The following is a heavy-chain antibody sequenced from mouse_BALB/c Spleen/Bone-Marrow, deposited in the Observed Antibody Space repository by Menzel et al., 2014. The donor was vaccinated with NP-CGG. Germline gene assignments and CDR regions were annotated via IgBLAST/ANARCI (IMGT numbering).Heavy chain of an antibody. Sequence: VQLQQSGAELVKPGASVKLSCTVSGFNIRDTYXHWVKRRPXXGLEWNXXIDXXNGNTKYDPKFQGKATITADTSSNTAYLQLSSLTSEDTAVYYCASATTATFYAMDYWGQGTSVTVSS. D-gene: IGHD1-2*01. V-gene: IGHV14-3*02. CDR3: ASATTATFYAMDY. CDR2: IDXXNGNT. CDR1: GFNIRDTY. J-gene: IGHJ4*01.